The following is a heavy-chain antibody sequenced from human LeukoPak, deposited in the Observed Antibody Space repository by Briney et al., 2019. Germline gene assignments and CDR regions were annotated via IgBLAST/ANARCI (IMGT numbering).Heavy chain of an antibody. CDR2: INPSGGST. CDR1: GYTFTSYY. Sequence: ASVKVSCKASGYTFTSYYMHWVRQAPGQGLEWMGIINPSGGSTSYAQKFQGRVTMTSDTSTSTVYMELSSLKPEDTAVYYCARRNILYFDYWGQGTLVTDSS. CDR3: ARRNILYFDY. D-gene: IGHD2/OR15-2a*01. J-gene: IGHJ4*02. V-gene: IGHV1-46*01.